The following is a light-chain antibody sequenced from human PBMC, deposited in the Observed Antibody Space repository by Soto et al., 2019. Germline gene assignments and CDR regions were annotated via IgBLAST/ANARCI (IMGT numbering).Light chain of an antibody. V-gene: IGLV1-40*01. CDR2: SNT. CDR1: NSNIGAGYD. Sequence: QSVLTQPPSVSGAPGQRVTISCTGSNSNIGAGYDVHWYQQYPGTAPKLLIYSNTNRPSGVPDRFSASKSGTSASLAITGLQAEDEAYYYCQSYESGWGVFGGGTKVTGL. CDR3: QSYESGWGV. J-gene: IGLJ3*02.